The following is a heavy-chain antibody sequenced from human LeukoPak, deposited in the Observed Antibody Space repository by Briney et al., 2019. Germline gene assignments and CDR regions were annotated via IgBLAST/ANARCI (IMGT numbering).Heavy chain of an antibody. J-gene: IGHJ4*02. V-gene: IGHV3-53*01. Sequence: GGSLRLSCAASGFTVSSNYMSWVRQAPGKGLEGVSVIYSGGSGGSTYYADSVKGRFTISRDNSKNTLYLQMNSLRAEDTAVYYCATRGDYGDYWYYFDYWGQGTLITVSS. CDR3: ATRGDYGDYWYYFDY. D-gene: IGHD4-17*01. CDR2: IYSGGSGGST. CDR1: GFTVSSNY.